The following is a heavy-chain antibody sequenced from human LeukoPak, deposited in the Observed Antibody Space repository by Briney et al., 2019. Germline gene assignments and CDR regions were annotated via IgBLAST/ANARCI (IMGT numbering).Heavy chain of an antibody. CDR2: MNPNSGDT. D-gene: IGHD6-19*01. CDR3: ARGGGSGWPSYYYGMDV. J-gene: IGHJ6*02. Sequence: ASVKVSCKASGYSFTSYDINWVRQATGQGLEWMGWMNPNSGDTRYTQNFQGRVTMTRSTSTSTAYMELSSLRSEDTAVYYCARGGGSGWPSYYYGMDVWGQGTTVTVSS. CDR1: GYSFTSYD. V-gene: IGHV1-8*01.